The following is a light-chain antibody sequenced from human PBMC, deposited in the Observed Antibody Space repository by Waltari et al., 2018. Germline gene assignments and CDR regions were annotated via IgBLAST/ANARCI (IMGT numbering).Light chain of an antibody. CDR3: CSYAGSNTYV. Sequence: QSALTQPASMSGSPGQSITISCTGTTSDVGTYTPVPWYQQHPGKAPKLIIYEVSKRPSGISNRFSASKSGNTASLTISGLQAEDEADYYCCSYAGSNTYVFGTGTKVTVL. CDR2: EVS. CDR1: TSDVGTYTP. J-gene: IGLJ1*01. V-gene: IGLV2-23*02.